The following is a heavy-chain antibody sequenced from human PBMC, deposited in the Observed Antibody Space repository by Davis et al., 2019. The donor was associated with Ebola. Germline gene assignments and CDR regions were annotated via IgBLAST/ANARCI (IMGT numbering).Heavy chain of an antibody. CDR3: TSTGSGWYVGEFDY. V-gene: IGHV3-49*03. CDR1: GFTFGDYA. CDR2: IRSKAYGGTT. J-gene: IGHJ4*02. D-gene: IGHD6-19*01. Sequence: GESLKISCTASGFTFGDYAMSWFRQAPGKGLEWVGFIRSKAYGGTTEYAASVKGRFTISRDDSKSIAYLQMNSLKTEDTAVYYCTSTGSGWYVGEFDYWGQGTLVTVSS.